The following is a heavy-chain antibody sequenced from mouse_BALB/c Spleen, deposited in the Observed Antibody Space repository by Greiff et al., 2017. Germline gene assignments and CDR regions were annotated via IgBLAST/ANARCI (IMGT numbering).Heavy chain of an antibody. CDR1: GFTFSNYW. J-gene: IGHJ3*01. CDR2: IRLKSNNYAT. D-gene: IGHD2-10*02. V-gene: IGHV6-6*02. Sequence: EVKLMESGGGLVQPGGSMKLSCVASGFTFSNYWMNWVRQSPEKGLEWVAEIRLKSNNYATHYAESVKGRFTISRDDSKSSVYLQMNNLRAEDTGIYYCTRLYGNYPAWFAYWGQGTLVTVSA. CDR3: TRLYGNYPAWFAY.